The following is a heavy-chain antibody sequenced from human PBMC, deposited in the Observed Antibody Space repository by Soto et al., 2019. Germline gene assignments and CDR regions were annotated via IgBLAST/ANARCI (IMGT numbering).Heavy chain of an antibody. CDR3: GREGFYGAGTLRHYYYCMDV. V-gene: IGHV1-2*02. CDR1: GYTFTGYY. J-gene: IGHJ6*02. CDR2: INPNSGGT. Sequence: QVQLVQSGAEVKKPGASVKVSCKASGYTFTGYYMHWVRQAPGQGLEWMGWINPNSGGTNYAQKFQGRVTKTLVTSISTGFIELSRLVSGDTAEDYCGREGFYGAGTLRHYYYCMDVWGQGTTVTVSS. D-gene: IGHD6-19*01.